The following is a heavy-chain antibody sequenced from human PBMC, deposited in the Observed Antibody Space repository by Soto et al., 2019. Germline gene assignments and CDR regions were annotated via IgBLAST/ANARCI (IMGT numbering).Heavy chain of an antibody. CDR2: INPNSGGT. J-gene: IGHJ3*02. D-gene: IGHD3-10*01. V-gene: IGHV1-2*02. CDR3: ATYLTTRGGAFDI. Sequence: GASVKVSFKASRYTFTGYYMHWVRQAPGQGLEWMGWINPNSGGTNYAQKFQGRVTMTRDTSISAAYMELSRLRSDDTAVYYCATYLTTRGGAFDIWGQGTMVTVSS. CDR1: RYTFTGYY.